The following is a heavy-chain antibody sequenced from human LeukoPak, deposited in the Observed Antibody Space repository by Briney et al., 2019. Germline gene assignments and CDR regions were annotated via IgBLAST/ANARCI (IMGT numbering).Heavy chain of an antibody. Sequence: ASVKVSCKASGGTFSSYAISWVRQAPGQGLEWMGGIIPIFGTANYAQKFQGRVTITTDESTSTAYMELSSLRSEDTAVYYCAITLHAQRPYNWFDPWGQGTLVTVSS. D-gene: IGHD4-11*01. CDR3: AITLHAQRPYNWFDP. V-gene: IGHV1-69*05. J-gene: IGHJ5*02. CDR2: IIPIFGTA. CDR1: GGTFSSYA.